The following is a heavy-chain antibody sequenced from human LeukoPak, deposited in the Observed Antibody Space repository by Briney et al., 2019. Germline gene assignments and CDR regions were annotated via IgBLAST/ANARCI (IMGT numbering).Heavy chain of an antibody. D-gene: IGHD6-13*01. Sequence: GGSLRLSCAVSGFSLSNYWMSWVRQAPGKGLEWVANIKKDGSATQYVDSVKGRFTISRDNARELLYLQMNSLRAEDTALYYCARYDGSIRPFEYWGQGALVTVSS. CDR1: GFSLSNYW. J-gene: IGHJ4*02. V-gene: IGHV3-7*01. CDR3: ARYDGSIRPFEY. CDR2: IKKDGSAT.